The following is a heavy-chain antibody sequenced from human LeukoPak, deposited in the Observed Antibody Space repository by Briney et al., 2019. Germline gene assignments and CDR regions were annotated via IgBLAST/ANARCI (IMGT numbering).Heavy chain of an antibody. V-gene: IGHV3-74*01. Sequence: GGSLRLSCAASGFTFSSYWMSWVRQAPGRGLMWVSQINSDGSATSCADPVKGRCTISRDNAKNMLYLEMNSLRVEDTAVYFCTRDHGLDVWGQGTTVTVSS. CDR3: TRDHGLDV. CDR1: GFTFSSYW. J-gene: IGHJ6*02. CDR2: INSDGSAT.